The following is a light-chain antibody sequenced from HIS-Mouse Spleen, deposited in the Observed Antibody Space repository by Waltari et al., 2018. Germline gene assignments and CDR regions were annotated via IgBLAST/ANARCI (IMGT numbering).Light chain of an antibody. CDR3: QQSYSTPRT. CDR1: QSISSY. Sequence: DIQITQSPSSLSASVGASVTITCRASQSISSYLNWYQQKPGKAPKLLIYAAASLQSGVPSRFSGSGSGTDFTLTISSLQPEDFATYYCQQSYSTPRTFGQGTKLEIK. J-gene: IGKJ2*01. V-gene: IGKV1-39*01. CDR2: AAA.